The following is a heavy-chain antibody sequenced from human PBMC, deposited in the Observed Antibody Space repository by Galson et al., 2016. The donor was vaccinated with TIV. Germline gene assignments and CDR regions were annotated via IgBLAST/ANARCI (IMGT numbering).Heavy chain of an antibody. Sequence: SLRLSCAASGFTFSDYGMHWVRQAPGKGLEWVAVISYDGSDQYYAGAGKGRFTISRDNSKNTLYLQMNSLRSDDTAMYYCAKDPRLFGDYFLHYFDYWGEGTLVTLSS. CDR1: GFTFSDYG. J-gene: IGHJ4*02. D-gene: IGHD4-17*01. CDR2: ISYDGSDQ. CDR3: AKDPRLFGDYFLHYFDY. V-gene: IGHV3-30*18.